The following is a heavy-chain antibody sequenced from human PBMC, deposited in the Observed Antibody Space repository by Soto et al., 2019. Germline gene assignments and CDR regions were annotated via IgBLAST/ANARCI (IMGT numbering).Heavy chain of an antibody. CDR2: ISSSSSFI. CDR1: GFTFSSYS. V-gene: IGHV3-21*01. CDR3: ARGIAAADFRYYYSMDV. D-gene: IGHD6-13*01. J-gene: IGHJ6*02. Sequence: GGSLRLSCAASGFTFSSYSMNWVRQAPGKGLEWVSSISSSSSFIYYADSVKGRFTISRDNAKNSLYLQMNSLRAEDTAVYYCARGIAAADFRYYYSMDVWGQGTTVTVSS.